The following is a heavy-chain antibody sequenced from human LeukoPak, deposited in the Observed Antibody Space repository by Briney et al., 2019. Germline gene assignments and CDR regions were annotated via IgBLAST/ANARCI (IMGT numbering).Heavy chain of an antibody. D-gene: IGHD1-26*01. CDR3: ARGGRWELPRPYAFDI. CDR1: GYTFTSYG. J-gene: IGHJ3*02. Sequence: GASVKVSWKASGYTFTSYGIGWVRQASGQGLEWRGWISAYNGHTNYAQKLQGRVTMTTDTSTITAYMELRSLRSDDTAVYYCARGGRWELPRPYAFDIWGQGTMVTVSS. CDR2: ISAYNGHT. V-gene: IGHV1-18*01.